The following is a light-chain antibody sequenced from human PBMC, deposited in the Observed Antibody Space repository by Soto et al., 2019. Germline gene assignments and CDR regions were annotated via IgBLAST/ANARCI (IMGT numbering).Light chain of an antibody. Sequence: SYELIQPPSVSVSPGQTASITCSGGELGNKYACWYQQRPGQSPVLVIYQDTKRPSGIPERFSGSNSGNTATLTISGTQAMDEADYYCQAWDSSTVVFGGGTKVTVL. CDR3: QAWDSSTVV. J-gene: IGLJ2*01. V-gene: IGLV3-1*01. CDR2: QDT. CDR1: ELGNKY.